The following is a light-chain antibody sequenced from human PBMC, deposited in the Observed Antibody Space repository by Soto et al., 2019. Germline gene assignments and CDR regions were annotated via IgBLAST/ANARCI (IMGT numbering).Light chain of an antibody. CDR1: HYIYSN. CDR2: RAS. V-gene: IGKV3-15*01. J-gene: IGKJ1*01. Sequence: EIVMTQSPATLSVSPGERATLSCTASHYIYSNVAWFQQRPGQAPRLLIYRASTRATGTPARLSGSGSGTEFTLTITSLQSEDFALYYCQQYHNLWTFGQGTKVDSK. CDR3: QQYHNLWT.